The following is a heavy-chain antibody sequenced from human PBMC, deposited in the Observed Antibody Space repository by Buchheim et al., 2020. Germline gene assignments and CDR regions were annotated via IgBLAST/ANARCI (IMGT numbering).Heavy chain of an antibody. CDR2: INPSGGST. J-gene: IGHJ5*02. CDR1: GYTFTSYY. V-gene: IGHV1-46*03. CDR3: ASEPPYCSSTSCYTGAWFDP. Sequence: QVQLVQSGAEVKKPGASVKVSCKASGYTFTSYYMHWVRQAPGQGLEWMGIINPSGGSTSYAQKFQGRVTMTRDTSPRPVYMELSSLRSEDTAVYYCASEPPYCSSTSCYTGAWFDPWGQGTL. D-gene: IGHD2-2*02.